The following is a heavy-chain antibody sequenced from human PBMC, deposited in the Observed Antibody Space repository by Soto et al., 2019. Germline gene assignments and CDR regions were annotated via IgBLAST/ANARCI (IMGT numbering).Heavy chain of an antibody. J-gene: IGHJ5*02. V-gene: IGHV1-69*04. D-gene: IGHD6-13*01. Sequence: GASVKVSCKASGYTFTSYGISWVRQAPGQGLEWMGRIIPILGIANYAQKFQGRVTITADKSTSTAYMELSSLRSEDTAVYYCARDFPGIAAAGTSNWFDPWGQGTLVTVSS. CDR3: ARDFPGIAAAGTSNWFDP. CDR1: GYTFTSYG. CDR2: IIPILGIA.